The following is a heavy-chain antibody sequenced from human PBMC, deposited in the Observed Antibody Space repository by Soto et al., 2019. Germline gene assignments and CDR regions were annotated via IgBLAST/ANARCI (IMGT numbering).Heavy chain of an antibody. CDR1: GGSISSSSYY. J-gene: IGHJ4*02. Sequence: SETLSLTCTVSGGSISSSSYYWGWIRQPPGKGLEWIGSTYYSGSTYYNPSLKSRVTISVDTSKNQFSLKLSSVTAADTAVYYCARQSKTTVTKYYFDYWGQGTLVTASS. CDR2: TYYSGST. CDR3: ARQSKTTVTKYYFDY. V-gene: IGHV4-39*01. D-gene: IGHD4-17*01.